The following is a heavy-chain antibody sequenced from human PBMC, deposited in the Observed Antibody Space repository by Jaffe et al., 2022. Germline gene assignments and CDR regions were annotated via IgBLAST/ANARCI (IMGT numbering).Heavy chain of an antibody. V-gene: IGHV3-74*01. J-gene: IGHJ4*02. CDR1: GFNFSNHW. CDR2: IKSDGSSI. CDR3: VRGYSQYAVYFDN. D-gene: IGHD4-4*01. Sequence: EVQLVESGGGLVQPGGSLRLSCAASGFNFSNHWMHWVRQAPGKGLVWVSRIKSDGSSISYADSVKGRFTISRDNAKNTLYLQMNSLRAEDTAVYYCVRGYSQYAVYFDNWGQGTLVTVSS.